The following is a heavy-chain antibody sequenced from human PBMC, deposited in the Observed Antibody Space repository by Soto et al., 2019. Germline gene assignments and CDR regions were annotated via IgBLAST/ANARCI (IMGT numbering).Heavy chain of an antibody. V-gene: IGHV1-2*02. J-gene: IGHJ4*02. CDR1: GYTFTGYY. CDR3: ARVLIKFGGVIVPFGY. Sequence: ASVKVSCKASGYTFTGYYMHWVRQAPGQGLEWMGWINPNSGGTNYAQKFQGRVTMTRDTSISTAYMELSRLRSDDTAVYYCARVLIKFGGVIVPFGYWGQGTLVTVSS. D-gene: IGHD3-16*02. CDR2: INPNSGGT.